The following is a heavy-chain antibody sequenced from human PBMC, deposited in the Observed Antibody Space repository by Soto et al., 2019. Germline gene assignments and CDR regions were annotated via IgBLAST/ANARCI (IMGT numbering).Heavy chain of an antibody. D-gene: IGHD2-15*01. J-gene: IGHJ4*02. CDR1: GYSISNSYW. V-gene: IGHV4-28*01. CDR3: ARWTGYYFDY. CDR2: MYYSGST. Sequence: QVQLQESGPGLVKPSDTLSLTCAVSGYSISNSYWWGWIRQPPGKGLEWIGYMYYSGSTYYNPSLKSRVTMSVDTSKNHFSLKLSSVTAVDTAVYFCARWTGYYFDYWGQGTLVTVSS.